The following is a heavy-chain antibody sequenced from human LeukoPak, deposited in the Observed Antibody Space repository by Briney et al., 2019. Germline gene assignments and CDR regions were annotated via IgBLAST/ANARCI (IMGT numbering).Heavy chain of an antibody. J-gene: IGHJ5*02. Sequence: XGSXXXXXAASGFTFSNYAMSWVRQAPGKGLXWVSTISGSGGSTYHADSVKGRFTISRDDSKNTLYLQMNSLRAEDTAVYYCAKEAVAGWYNWFDPWGQGTLVTVSS. D-gene: IGHD6-19*01. CDR2: ISGSGGST. CDR3: AKEAVAGWYNWFDP. CDR1: GFTFSNYA. V-gene: IGHV3-23*01.